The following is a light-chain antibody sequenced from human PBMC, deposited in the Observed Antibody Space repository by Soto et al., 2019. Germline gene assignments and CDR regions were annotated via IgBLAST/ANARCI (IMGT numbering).Light chain of an antibody. J-gene: IGKJ4*01. CDR2: GAS. CDR3: QQYASSPPLT. V-gene: IGKV3-20*01. Sequence: EIVLTQSPGTLSLSPGDRATLSCRASQSVSTSLAWYQQKPGQAPRLLIYGASSRATVIPDRFSGSGSGTDFTLTISRLEPEDFEVYYCQQYASSPPLTFGGGTKVEIK. CDR1: QSVSTS.